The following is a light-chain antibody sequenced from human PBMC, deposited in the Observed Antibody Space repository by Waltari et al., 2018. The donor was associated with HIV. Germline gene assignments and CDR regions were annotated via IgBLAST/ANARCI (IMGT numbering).Light chain of an antibody. Sequence: QVVLTQSHSASASLGASVKLTCTLSSWHSNYAIAWHQLQPGKGPRYLMKLNSDGSHTKGDGIPDRFSGSSSGAERYLTISSLQSEDEADYYCQTWGTGIRVFGGGTKLTVL. CDR1: SWHSNYA. CDR2: LNSDGSH. V-gene: IGLV4-69*01. CDR3: QTWGTGIRV. J-gene: IGLJ3*02.